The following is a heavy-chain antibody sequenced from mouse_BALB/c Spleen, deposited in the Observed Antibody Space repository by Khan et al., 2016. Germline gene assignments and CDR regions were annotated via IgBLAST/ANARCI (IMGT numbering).Heavy chain of an antibody. CDR3: TKLDDYYAMDY. V-gene: IGHV6-6*02. Sequence: EVKLEVSGGGLVQPGGSMKLSCVASGFTFSNYWMNWVRQSPEKGLEWVAEIRLKSNNYATHYAESVKGRFTISRDDSKSSVYLQMNNLRAEDTGIYCCTKLDDYYAMDYWGQGTSVTVSS. J-gene: IGHJ4*01. CDR1: GFTFSNYW. CDR2: IRLKSNNYAT.